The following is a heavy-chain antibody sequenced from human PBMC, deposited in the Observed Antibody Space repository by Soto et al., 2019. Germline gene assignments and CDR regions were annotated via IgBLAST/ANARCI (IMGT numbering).Heavy chain of an antibody. Sequence: SGEASSSWWWPCIRQAPGKGLEWIGYVYDTGSTSYNPSLQSRVTISVDTSKKQFSLSLRLVTAADTAVYFCARSIAVPRGHIDHWAQGTPVTVS. D-gene: IGHD6-6*01. V-gene: IGHV4-59*01. CDR2: VYDTGST. CDR1: GEASSSWW. CDR3: ARSIAVPRGHIDH. J-gene: IGHJ1*01.